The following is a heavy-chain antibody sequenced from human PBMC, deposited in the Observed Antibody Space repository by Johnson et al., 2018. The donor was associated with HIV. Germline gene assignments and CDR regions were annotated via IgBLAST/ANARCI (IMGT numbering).Heavy chain of an antibody. Sequence: MLLVESGGGVVQPGGSLRLSCAASGFTFSSYWMSWVRQAPGKGLEWVANIKQDGSEKYYVDSVKGRFTISRDNAKNSLYLQMNSLRADDTALYYCARDQRLIGYNFWSGYHVYAFDIWGQGTMVTVSS. D-gene: IGHD3-3*01. J-gene: IGHJ3*02. V-gene: IGHV3-7*05. CDR1: GFTFSSYW. CDR3: ARDQRLIGYNFWSGYHVYAFDI. CDR2: IKQDGSEK.